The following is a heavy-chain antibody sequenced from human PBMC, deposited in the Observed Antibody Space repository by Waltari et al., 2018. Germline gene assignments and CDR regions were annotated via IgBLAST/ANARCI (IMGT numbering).Heavy chain of an antibody. D-gene: IGHD6-6*01. J-gene: IGHJ4*02. CDR1: GGTFSSYA. V-gene: IGHV1-69*05. CDR3: ARGGQLAPYYFDY. Sequence: ASGGTFSSYAISWVRQAPGQGLEWMGGIIPIFGTANYAQKFQGRVTITTDESTSTAYMELSSLRSEDTAVYYCARGGQLAPYYFDYWGQGTLVTVSS. CDR2: IIPIFGTA.